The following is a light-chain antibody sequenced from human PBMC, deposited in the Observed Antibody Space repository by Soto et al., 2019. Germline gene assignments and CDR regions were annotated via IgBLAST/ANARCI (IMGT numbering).Light chain of an antibody. Sequence: DILITQSPHSLAVSLGDGATINCKSSQSVFQSSTNKNYLGWYQQKKGQPPKLXIYWASTRDSGVPDSFSGSEYGTDLNLTISNLQPEDVAVYYCQHYTTIPRTFGQGTKVDI. V-gene: IGKV4-1*01. CDR2: WAS. CDR3: QHYTTIPRT. CDR1: QSVFQSSTNKNY. J-gene: IGKJ1*01.